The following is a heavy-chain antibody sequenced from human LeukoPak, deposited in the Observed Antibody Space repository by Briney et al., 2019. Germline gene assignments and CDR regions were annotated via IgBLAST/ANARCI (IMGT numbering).Heavy chain of an antibody. CDR3: ARAIPKYYYGSGSYYFDY. CDR1: GFTVSSNY. V-gene: IGHV3-53*01. Sequence: GGSLRLSCAASGFTVSSNYMSWVRQAPGKGLEWVSVIYSGDSTYYADSVKGRFTISRDNSKNTLYLQMDSLRAEDTAVYYCARAIPKYYYGSGSYYFDYWGQGTLVTVSS. CDR2: IYSGDST. D-gene: IGHD3-10*01. J-gene: IGHJ4*02.